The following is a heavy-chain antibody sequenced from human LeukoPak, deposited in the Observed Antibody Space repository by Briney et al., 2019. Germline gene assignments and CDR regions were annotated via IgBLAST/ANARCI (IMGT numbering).Heavy chain of an antibody. CDR2: LSASGGNT. J-gene: IGHJ3*02. Sequence: PGGSLRLSCAASGFTFSTYAMTWLRQAPGKGLEWVSALSASGGNTYYADSVKGRFTISRDNSKNTLYLQMNSLRAEDTAVYYCARARATVDAFDIWGQGTMVTVSS. V-gene: IGHV3-23*01. CDR1: GFTFSTYA. CDR3: ARARATVDAFDI. D-gene: IGHD4-17*01.